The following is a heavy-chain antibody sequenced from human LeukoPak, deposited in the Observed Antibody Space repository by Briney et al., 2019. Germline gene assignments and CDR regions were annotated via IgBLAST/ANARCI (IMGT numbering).Heavy chain of an antibody. CDR1: NGSISTYY. CDR3: ARHGGIVDYFDS. CDR2: IYYGGTT. V-gene: IGHV4-59*08. Sequence: PSETLSLTCSVSNGSISTYYWSRIRQSPRKGLEWIGYIYYGGTTSYNPSLKTRVTISVHSPKNHFSLRLTSLTAADTALCFCARHGGIVDYFDSWGPGSLVIVSS. D-gene: IGHD1-26*01. J-gene: IGHJ4*02.